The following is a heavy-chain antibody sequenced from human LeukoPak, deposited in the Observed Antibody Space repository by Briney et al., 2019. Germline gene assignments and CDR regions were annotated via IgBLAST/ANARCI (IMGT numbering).Heavy chain of an antibody. J-gene: IGHJ4*02. D-gene: IGHD4-11*01. CDR2: ISYDGSNK. V-gene: IGHV3-30-3*01. CDR1: GFTFSSYA. Sequence: PGRSLRLSCAASGFTFSSYAMHWVRQAPGKGLEWVAVISYDGSNKYYADSVKGRFTISRDNSKNTLYLQMNSLRAEDTAVYYCARAADHDYGNYDLLYWGQGTLVTVSS. CDR3: ARAADHDYGNYDLLY.